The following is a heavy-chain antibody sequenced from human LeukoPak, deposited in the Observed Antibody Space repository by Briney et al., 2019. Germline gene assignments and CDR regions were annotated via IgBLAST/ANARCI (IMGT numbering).Heavy chain of an antibody. CDR2: IYHSGST. J-gene: IGHJ3*02. CDR1: GYSISSGYY. V-gene: IGHV4-38-2*01. CDR3: VSRGYCSGGSCYAAFDI. Sequence: SETLSLTCAVSGYSISSGYYWGWIRQPPGKGLEWIGSIYHSGSTYYNPSLKSRATISVDTSKNQFSLKLSSVTAADTAVYYCVSRGYCSGGSCYAAFDIWGQGTMVTVSS. D-gene: IGHD2-15*01.